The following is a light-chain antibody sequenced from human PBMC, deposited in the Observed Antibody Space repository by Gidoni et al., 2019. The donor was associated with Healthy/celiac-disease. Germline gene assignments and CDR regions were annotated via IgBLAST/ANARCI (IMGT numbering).Light chain of an antibody. J-gene: IGKJ5*01. Sequence: DIQMTQSPSSLSASVGDRVTITCRASQSISSYLNWYQQKPGKAPKLLIYAAASLQSGVPSRFSGRGSGTDFTLTISSLQPEDFATYYWQQSYSTPITFGQGTRLEIK. V-gene: IGKV1-39*01. CDR3: QQSYSTPIT. CDR2: AAA. CDR1: QSISSY.